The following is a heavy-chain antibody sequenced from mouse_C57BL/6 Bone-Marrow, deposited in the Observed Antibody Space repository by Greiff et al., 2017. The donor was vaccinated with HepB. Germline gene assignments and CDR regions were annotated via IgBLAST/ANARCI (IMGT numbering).Heavy chain of an antibody. V-gene: IGHV1-18*01. J-gene: IGHJ1*03. CDR2: INPNNGGT. CDR3: ARYGSSYWYFDV. Sequence: VQLQQSGPELVKPGASVKIPCKASGYTLTDYNMDWVKQSHGKSLEWIGDINPNNGGTIYNQKFKGKATLTVDKSSSTAYMELRSLTSEDTAVYYCARYGSSYWYFDVWGTGTTVTVSS. CDR1: GYTLTDYN. D-gene: IGHD1-1*01.